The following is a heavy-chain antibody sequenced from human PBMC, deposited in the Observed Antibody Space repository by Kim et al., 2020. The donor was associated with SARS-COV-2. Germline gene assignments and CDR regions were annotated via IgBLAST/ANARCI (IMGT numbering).Heavy chain of an antibody. CDR3: AREGVYWYDSSGYWFDP. V-gene: IGHV3-48*02. D-gene: IGHD3-22*01. J-gene: IGHJ5*02. CDR1: GFTFSSYS. CDR2: ISSSSSTI. Sequence: GGSLRLSCAASGFTFSSYSMNWVRQAPGKGLEWVSYISSSSSTIYYADSVKGRFTISRDNAKNSLYLQMNSLRDEDTAVYYCAREGVYWYDSSGYWFDPWGQGTLVTVSS.